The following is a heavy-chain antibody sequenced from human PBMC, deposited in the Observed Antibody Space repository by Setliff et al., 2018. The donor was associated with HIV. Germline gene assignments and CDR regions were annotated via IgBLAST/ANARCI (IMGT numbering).Heavy chain of an antibody. D-gene: IGHD5-18*01. CDR2: MYYSGST. V-gene: IGHV4-39*07. CDR1: GDSVSSRSYY. J-gene: IGHJ4*02. CDR3: ARVFVDTAVLRVLEYYFDS. Sequence: SETLSLTCTVSGDSVSSRSYYWSWIRQPPGKGLEWIGSMYYSGSTYYTPSLKSRITISLDTSKNQFSLRMRSVTAAGTAVYYCARVFVDTAVLRVLEYYFDSWGRGTLVTVSS.